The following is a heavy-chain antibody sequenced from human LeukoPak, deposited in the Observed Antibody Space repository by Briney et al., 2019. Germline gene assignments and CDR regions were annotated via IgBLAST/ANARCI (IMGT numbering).Heavy chain of an antibody. CDR2: IDPSDSYT. V-gene: IGHV5-10-1*01. J-gene: IGHJ4*02. Sequence: GESLKISCKGSGYSFTSYWTSWVRQMPGKGLEWMGRIDPSDSYTNYSPSFQGHVTISADKSISTAYLQWSSLKASDTAMYYCARTPAVTPDYWGQGTLVTVSS. CDR3: ARTPAVTPDY. CDR1: GYSFTSYW. D-gene: IGHD4-11*01.